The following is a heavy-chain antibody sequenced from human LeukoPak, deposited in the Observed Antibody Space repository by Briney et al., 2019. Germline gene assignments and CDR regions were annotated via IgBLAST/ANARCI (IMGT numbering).Heavy chain of an antibody. Sequence: GASVTVSCKSSGYTFSGYYMHWLRQAPGQGLEWMGRINPKNGGTIYAQTFQGRVTMTGDTSISTAYMDLSRLTSDDTAVYYCAKGGMGVAAPLLDHWGQGTLVAVSS. D-gene: IGHD2-15*01. CDR1: GYTFSGYY. V-gene: IGHV1-2*06. CDR3: AKGGMGVAAPLLDH. CDR2: INPKNGGT. J-gene: IGHJ4*02.